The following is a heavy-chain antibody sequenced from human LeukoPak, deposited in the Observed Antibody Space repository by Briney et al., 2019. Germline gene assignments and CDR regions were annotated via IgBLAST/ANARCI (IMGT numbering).Heavy chain of an antibody. CDR2: IYTSGST. CDR1: GGSISGGSYY. J-gene: IGHJ5*02. CDR3: ARALVVPAATNWFDP. V-gene: IGHV4-61*02. Sequence: SETLSLTCTVSGGSISGGSYYWSWIRQPAGKGLEWIGRIYTSGSTNYNPSLKSRVTISVDTSKNQFSLKLSSVTAADTAVYYCARALVVPAATNWFDPWGQGTLVTVSS. D-gene: IGHD2-2*01.